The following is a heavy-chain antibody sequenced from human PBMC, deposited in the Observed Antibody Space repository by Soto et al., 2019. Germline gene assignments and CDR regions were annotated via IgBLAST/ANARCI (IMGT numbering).Heavy chain of an antibody. CDR3: AKVPWYVESRFLEWSEYYFDD. J-gene: IGHJ4*02. D-gene: IGHD3-3*01. Sequence: GGSLRLSCAASGFTFSSYAMHWVRQAPGKGLEWVSAISGSGGSTYYADSVKGRFTISRDNSKNTLYLQMNSLRAEDTAVYYCAKVPWYVESRFLEWSEYYFDDWGQGTLVTVYS. CDR1: GFTFSSYA. CDR2: ISGSGGST. V-gene: IGHV3-23*01.